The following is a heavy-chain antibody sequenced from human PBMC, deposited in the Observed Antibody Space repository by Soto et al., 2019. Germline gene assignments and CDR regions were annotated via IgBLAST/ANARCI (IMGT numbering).Heavy chain of an antibody. Sequence: SETLSLTCIVSGESISGTIYYWGWIRQPPGKGLEWIGSIYYSGSTYYNTSLKIRVTFSFDSSKTPFSLKLTSVTAADTAVYYCARPGGSGWFYFDSWGQGPQVTVSS. CDR3: ARPGGSGWFYFDS. D-gene: IGHD6-13*01. J-gene: IGHJ4*02. CDR1: GESISGTIYY. CDR2: IYYSGST. V-gene: IGHV4-39*02.